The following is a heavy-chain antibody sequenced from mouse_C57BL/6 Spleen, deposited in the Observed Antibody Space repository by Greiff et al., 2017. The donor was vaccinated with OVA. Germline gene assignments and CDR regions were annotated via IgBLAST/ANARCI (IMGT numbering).Heavy chain of an antibody. D-gene: IGHD2-1*01. Sequence: QVQLQQPGAELVMPGASVKLSCKASGYTFTSYWMHWVKQRPGQGLEWIGEIDPSDSYTNYNQKFKGKSTLTVDKSSSTAYMQRSSLTSEDSAVYYCALSLDYGNPAWFAYWGQGTLVTVSA. CDR3: ALSLDYGNPAWFAY. V-gene: IGHV1-69*01. CDR2: IDPSDSYT. CDR1: GYTFTSYW. J-gene: IGHJ3*01.